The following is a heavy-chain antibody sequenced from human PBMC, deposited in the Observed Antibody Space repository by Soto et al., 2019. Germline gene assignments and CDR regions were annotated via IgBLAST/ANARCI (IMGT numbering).Heavy chain of an antibody. J-gene: IGHJ4*02. D-gene: IGHD1-7*01. CDR1: GFTFSSYA. CDR2: ISGSGDRT. V-gene: IGHV3-23*01. Sequence: VQLLESGGGLVQPGGSLRLSCAASGFTFSSYAMSWVRQAPGKGLEWVSAISGSGDRTYYADSVKGRFTISRDNSKNTRYLEMNSLRAEDTGICCCARTTGLSGPADYWGQGTLVTFSS. CDR3: ARTTGLSGPADY.